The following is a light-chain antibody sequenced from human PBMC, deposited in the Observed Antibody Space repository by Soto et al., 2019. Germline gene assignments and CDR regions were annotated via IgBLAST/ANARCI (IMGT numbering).Light chain of an antibody. CDR2: GAS. CDR3: HQYVIYPWP. Sequence: EIDVMQSQYTVQLSVGERGTXSCRASQSVSNNYLAWYEQKPGHAPRLLIYGASRRATRIPDRFTGSGSGTDFTLTISRLEPEDFAVYYCHQYVIYPWPFGQGTKLAIK. J-gene: IGKJ1*01. V-gene: IGKV3-20*01. CDR1: QSVSNNY.